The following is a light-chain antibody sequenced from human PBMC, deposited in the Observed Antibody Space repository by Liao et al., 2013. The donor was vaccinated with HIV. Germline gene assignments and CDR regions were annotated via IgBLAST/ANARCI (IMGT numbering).Light chain of an antibody. CDR3: QAWDGSTAGGVV. CDR2: QDA. Sequence: SYDLTQPPSVSVSPGQTASITCSGEELGNKDVCWYQQKPGQSPVLVLCQDARRPSGIPERFSGSKSASAATLTITGTQAVDEADYYCQAWDGSTAGGVVFGGGTKLTVL. V-gene: IGLV3-1*01. CDR1: ELGNKD. J-gene: IGLJ2*01.